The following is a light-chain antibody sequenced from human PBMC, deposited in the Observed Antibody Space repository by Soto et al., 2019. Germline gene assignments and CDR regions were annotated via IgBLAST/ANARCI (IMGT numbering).Light chain of an antibody. CDR1: SSDVGGYNY. V-gene: IGLV2-8*01. CDR3: SSYAGSSTWV. CDR2: EVS. J-gene: IGLJ2*01. Sequence: QSVPTQPPSASGSPGQSATISCTGTSSDVGGYNYVSWYQQYPDKAPKLMIYEVSKRPSGVPDRFSGSKSGNTASLTVSGLQPEDEADYYCSSYAGSSTWVFGGGTKVTVL.